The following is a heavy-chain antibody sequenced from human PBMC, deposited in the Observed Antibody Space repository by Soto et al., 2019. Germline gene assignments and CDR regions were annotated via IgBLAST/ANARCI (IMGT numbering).Heavy chain of an antibody. V-gene: IGHV4-39*01. J-gene: IGHJ5*02. Sequence: SETLSLTCTVSGGSISSSSYYWGWIRQPPGKGLEWIGSIYYSGSTYYNPSLKSRVTISVDTSKNQFSLKLSSVTAADTAVYYCARHGDFWSGYPQFDPWGQGTLVTVSS. D-gene: IGHD3-3*01. CDR1: GGSISSSSYY. CDR3: ARHGDFWSGYPQFDP. CDR2: IYYSGST.